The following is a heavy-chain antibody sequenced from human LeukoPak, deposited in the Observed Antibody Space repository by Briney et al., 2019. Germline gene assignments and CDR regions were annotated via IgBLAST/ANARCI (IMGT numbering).Heavy chain of an antibody. J-gene: IGHJ3*01. CDR2: INPSGGST. Sequence: ASVKVSCKASGYTFTSYYMHWVRQAPGQGLEWMGIINPSGGSTSYAQKFQGRVSLTRDTSTSTVYMELSSLRSEDTAVYYCAKEGGGAFVSSMAGHAFDVWGQGTMVTVSS. CDR1: GYTFTSYY. V-gene: IGHV1-46*01. CDR3: AKEGGGAFVSSMAGHAFDV. D-gene: IGHD3-3*02.